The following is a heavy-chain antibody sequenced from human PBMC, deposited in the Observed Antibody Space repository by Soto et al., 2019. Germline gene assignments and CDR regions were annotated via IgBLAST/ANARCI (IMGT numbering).Heavy chain of an antibody. V-gene: IGHV3-30-3*01. J-gene: IGHJ4*02. CDR3: ARAGGLLLDC. D-gene: IGHD2-15*01. CDR2: ISYDGSNK. Sequence: QVQLVESGGGVVQPGRSLRLSCAASGFTFSSYAMHWVRQAPGKGLEWVAVISYDGSNKYYADSVKGRFTISRDISKNTLYLQMNSLRAEDTAVYYCARAGGLLLDCWGQGTLVTVSS. CDR1: GFTFSSYA.